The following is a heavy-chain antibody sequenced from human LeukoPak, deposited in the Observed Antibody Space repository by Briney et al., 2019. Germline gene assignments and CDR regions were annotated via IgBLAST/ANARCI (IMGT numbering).Heavy chain of an antibody. CDR2: MCSSGST. V-gene: IGHV3-66*01. CDR3: VGVGPYFHH. Sequence: GGSLRVSCAVSGLTFRSNYMSWVRQAPGKGLEWVSGMCSSGSTNYAGSVNGSYNTSRNNSKNAMYLQMSSLTIDDTAVYYCVGVGPYFHHWGQGTLVTVSS. J-gene: IGHJ1*01. CDR1: GLTFRSNY.